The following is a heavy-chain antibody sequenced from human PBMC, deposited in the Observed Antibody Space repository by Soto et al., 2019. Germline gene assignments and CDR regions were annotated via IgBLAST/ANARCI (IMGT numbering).Heavy chain of an antibody. CDR1: GFTFSSYA. CDR2: ISGSGGST. J-gene: IGHJ4*02. D-gene: IGHD3-22*01. CDR3: AKDLGGAPRYYYDGSGYYYFDY. V-gene: IGHV3-23*01. Sequence: EVQLLESGGGLVQPGGSLRLSCAASGFTFSSYAMSWVRQAPGKGLEWVSAISGSGGSTYYADSVKGRFTISRDNPKNPVYLQMNSLRAEETAVYYCAKDLGGAPRYYYDGSGYYYFDYWGQGTLVSVSS.